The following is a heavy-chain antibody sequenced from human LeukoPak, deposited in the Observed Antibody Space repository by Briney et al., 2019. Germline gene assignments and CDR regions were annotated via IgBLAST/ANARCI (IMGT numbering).Heavy chain of an antibody. D-gene: IGHD3-22*01. CDR3: AAAHYYGDYRDY. J-gene: IGHJ4*02. CDR1: GGTFSSYA. CDR2: IIPIFGTA. Sequence: SVKVSCKASGGTFSSYAISWVRQAPGQGLEWMGGIIPIFGTANYAQKFQGRATITADESTSTAYMELSSLRSEDTAVYYCAAAHYYGDYRDYWGQGTLVTVSS. V-gene: IGHV1-69*13.